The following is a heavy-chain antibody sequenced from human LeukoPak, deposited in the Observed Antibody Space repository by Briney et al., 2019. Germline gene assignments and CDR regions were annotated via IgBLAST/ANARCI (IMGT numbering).Heavy chain of an antibody. CDR2: IYYSGST. CDR1: GGSFSGYY. Sequence: SETLSLTCAVYGGSFSGYYWSWIRQPPGKGLEWIGYIYYSGSTNYNPSLKSRVTISVDTSKNQFSLKLSSVTAADTAVYYCASGQHEFDYWGQGTLVTVSS. CDR3: ASGQHEFDY. V-gene: IGHV4-59*01. D-gene: IGHD6-13*01. J-gene: IGHJ4*02.